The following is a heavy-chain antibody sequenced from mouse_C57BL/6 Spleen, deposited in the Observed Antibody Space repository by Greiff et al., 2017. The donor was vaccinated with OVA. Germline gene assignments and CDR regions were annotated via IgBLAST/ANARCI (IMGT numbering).Heavy chain of an antibody. CDR2: IYPGDGDT. D-gene: IGHD2-1*01. J-gene: IGHJ3*01. CDR3: ASGNYGNYGD. CDR1: GYAFSSSW. Sequence: VKLMESGPELVKPGASVKISCKASGYAFSSSWMNWVKQRPGKGLEWIGRIYPGDGDTNYNGKFKGKATLTADKSSSTAYMQLSSLTSEDSAVYFCASGNYGNYGDWGQGTLVTVSA. V-gene: IGHV1-82*01.